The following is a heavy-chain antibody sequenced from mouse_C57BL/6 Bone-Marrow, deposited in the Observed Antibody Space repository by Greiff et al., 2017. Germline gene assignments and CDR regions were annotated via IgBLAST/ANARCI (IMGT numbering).Heavy chain of an antibody. Sequence: QVQLKESGAELARPGASVKLSCKASGYTFTSYGISWVKQRTGQGLEWIGEIYPRSGNTYYNEKFKGKATLTAYKSSSTAYMELRSLTSEDSAVYFYARKCYYYYCSSYAYWCQGTLVTVSA. CDR3: ARKCYYYYCSSYAY. V-gene: IGHV1-81*01. J-gene: IGHJ3*01. CDR1: GYTFTSYG. CDR2: IYPRSGNT. D-gene: IGHD1-1*01.